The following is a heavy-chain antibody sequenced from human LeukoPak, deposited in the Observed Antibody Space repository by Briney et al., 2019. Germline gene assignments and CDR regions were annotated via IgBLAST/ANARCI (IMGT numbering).Heavy chain of an antibody. CDR1: GFTVSSNY. J-gene: IGHJ4*02. CDR3: ARGLVSMVRGDFPL. Sequence: GSLRLTCAASGFTVSSNYMSWVRQAPGKGLEWVSVIYSEGSNSEYYADSVKGRFTISRDSSKNTVYFQMNSLRAEDTATYYCARGLVSMVRGDFPLWGQGTLVTVSS. D-gene: IGHD3-10*01. V-gene: IGHV3-53*01. CDR2: IYSEGSNSE.